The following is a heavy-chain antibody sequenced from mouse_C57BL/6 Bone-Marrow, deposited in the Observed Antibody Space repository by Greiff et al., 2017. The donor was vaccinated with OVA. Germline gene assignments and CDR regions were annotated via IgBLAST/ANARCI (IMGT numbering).Heavy chain of an antibody. CDR1: GFTFSDYY. Sequence: EVKVVESEGGLVQPGSSMKLSCTASGFTFSDYYMAWVRQVPEKGLEWVANINYDGSSTYYLDSLKSRFIISRDNAKNILYLQMSSLKSEDTATYYCARFTTVVENFDYWGQGTTLTVSS. V-gene: IGHV5-16*01. CDR2: INYDGSST. J-gene: IGHJ2*01. D-gene: IGHD1-1*01. CDR3: ARFTTVVENFDY.